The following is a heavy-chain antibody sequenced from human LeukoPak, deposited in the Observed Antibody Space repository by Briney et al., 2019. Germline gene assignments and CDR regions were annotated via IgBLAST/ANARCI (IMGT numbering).Heavy chain of an antibody. Sequence: GGFLRLSCAASGLTVSSNYMSWVRQAPGKGPEWVSIIVSGGTTYYTDSVKGRFTISRDNSKNTLYLQMSSLRAEDTALYYCARTIVGAAHDAFDIWGLGTMVTVSS. CDR3: ARTIVGAAHDAFDI. CDR1: GLTVSSNY. J-gene: IGHJ3*02. V-gene: IGHV3-66*01. D-gene: IGHD1-26*01. CDR2: IVSGGTT.